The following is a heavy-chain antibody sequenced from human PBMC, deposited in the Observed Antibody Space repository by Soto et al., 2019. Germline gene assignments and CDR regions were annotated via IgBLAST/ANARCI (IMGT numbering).Heavy chain of an antibody. CDR1: GYTFTSYD. D-gene: IGHD1-1*01. CDR2: MNPSTGNS. CDR3: ARRAETNGWNGFGADKYYFDF. J-gene: IGHJ4*02. Sequence: GASVKGSCKASGYTFTSYDIYWGRQSTGQGLEWKGWMNPSTGNSGYAQKFQGRVTMTSDTSISTAHMELSSLRSEGTAVYYCARRAETNGWNGFGADKYYFDFWGQGTLVTVSS. V-gene: IGHV1-8*01.